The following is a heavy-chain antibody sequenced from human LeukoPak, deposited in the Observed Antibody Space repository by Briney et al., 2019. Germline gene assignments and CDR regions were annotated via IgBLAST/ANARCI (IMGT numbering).Heavy chain of an antibody. CDR3: ARDRLVGGGRAFDI. CDR2: IYYSGST. CDR1: GGSISSGGYY. V-gene: IGHV4-31*03. J-gene: IGHJ3*02. Sequence: SETLSLTCTVSGGSISSGGYYWSWTRQHPGKGLEWIGYIYYSGSTYYNPSLKSRVTISVDTSKNQFSLKLSSVTAADTAVYYCARDRLVGGGRAFDIWGQGTMVTVSS. D-gene: IGHD1-26*01.